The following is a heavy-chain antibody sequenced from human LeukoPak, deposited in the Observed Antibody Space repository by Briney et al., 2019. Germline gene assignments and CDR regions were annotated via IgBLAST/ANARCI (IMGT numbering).Heavy chain of an antibody. Sequence: SETLSLTCTVSGGSISTYYWNWIRQPAGEGLEWIGRIYTSGSTNYKPSLKSRVTMSVDTSKNQFSLKLSSVTAADTAVYYCARDHSSGWYYFDYWGQGTQVTVSS. CDR2: IYTSGST. CDR3: ARDHSSGWYYFDY. D-gene: IGHD6-19*01. CDR1: GGSISTYY. V-gene: IGHV4-4*07. J-gene: IGHJ4*02.